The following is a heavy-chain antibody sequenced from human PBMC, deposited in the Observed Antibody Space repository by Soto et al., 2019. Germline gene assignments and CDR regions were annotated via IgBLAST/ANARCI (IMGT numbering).Heavy chain of an antibody. D-gene: IGHD3-22*01. CDR1: GLSVTDDY. CDR3: ARDMDDSSGYYFYYYGMDV. J-gene: IGHJ6*02. V-gene: IGHV3-53*01. CDR2: IYTGGKT. Sequence: GGSLRLSCAASGLSVTDDYMSWIRQSPGKGLEWVSFIYTGGKTYYADSVKGRFTISRDKSKNTLYLQMNSLRAEDTAVYYCARDMDDSSGYYFYYYGMDVWGQGTTVTVSS.